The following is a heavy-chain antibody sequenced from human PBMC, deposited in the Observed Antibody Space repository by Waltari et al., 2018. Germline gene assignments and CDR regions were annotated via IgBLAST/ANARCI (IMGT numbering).Heavy chain of an antibody. D-gene: IGHD2-2*01. Sequence: QVELVQSGAEVRKPGASVKVSCKGSGYSLTSYYMHWVRKAPGLGLEWMGRINPNSGDTNSAPKFQGRVTLTRDTSVNTAFLELRSLTSDDTAVYFCARESAFSTSWYPGFDPWGQGTLVTVAS. J-gene: IGHJ5*02. V-gene: IGHV1-2*06. CDR2: INPNSGDT. CDR1: GYSLTSYY. CDR3: ARESAFSTSWYPGFDP.